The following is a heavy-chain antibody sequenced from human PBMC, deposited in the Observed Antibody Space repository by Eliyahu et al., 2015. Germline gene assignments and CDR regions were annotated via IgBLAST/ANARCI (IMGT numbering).Heavy chain of an antibody. CDR3: AHRGAYYDLRSGYYVAACDT. D-gene: IGHD3-3*01. CDR2: IYWNDDK. CDR1: GFSLTTXGVG. V-gene: IGHV2-5*01. Sequence: QVTLKESGPTLVKPTQTLTLTCAFXGFSLTTXGVGVGWXRQPPGXALEWLAVIYWNDDKLYSPFLKSRLTVTKDTSKNEVVLTMTNMDPVDTATYFCAHRGAYYDLRSGYYVAACDTWGQGTVVTVS. J-gene: IGHJ3*02.